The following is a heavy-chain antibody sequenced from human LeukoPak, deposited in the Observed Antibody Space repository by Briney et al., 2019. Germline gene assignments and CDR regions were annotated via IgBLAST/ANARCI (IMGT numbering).Heavy chain of an antibody. J-gene: IGHJ4*02. Sequence: GGSLRLSCAASGFTVITNDMTWVRQAPGKGLEWVSVLYSDGNTKYADSVQGRFTISRDNSKNTLYLEMNSLSPDNTAIYYCARGVEPLAANTLAYWGQGTLVTVSS. D-gene: IGHD1-14*01. V-gene: IGHV3-53*01. CDR2: LYSDGNT. CDR1: GFTVITND. CDR3: ARGVEPLAANTLAY.